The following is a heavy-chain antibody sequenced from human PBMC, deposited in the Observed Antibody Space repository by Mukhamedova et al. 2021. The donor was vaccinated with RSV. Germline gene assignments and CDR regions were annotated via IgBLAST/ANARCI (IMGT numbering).Heavy chain of an antibody. V-gene: IGHV3-49*02. J-gene: IGHJ4*02. Sequence: VKGRFTISRDDSKSIAYLQMNSLKTEDTAVYYCTRLHCSSTSCSDYWGQGTLVTVSS. D-gene: IGHD2-2*01. CDR3: TRLHCSSTSCSDY.